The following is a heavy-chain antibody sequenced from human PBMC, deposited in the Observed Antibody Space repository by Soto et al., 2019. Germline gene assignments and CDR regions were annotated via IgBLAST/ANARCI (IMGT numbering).Heavy chain of an antibody. CDR3: ARVAVDDSRDY. Sequence: SEALSLTCAVYGGSFSGYYWSWIRQPPGKGLEWIGEINHSGSTNYNPSLKSRVTISVDTSKNQFSLKLSSVTAADTAVYYCARVAVDDSRDYWGQGTLVTVSS. J-gene: IGHJ4*02. CDR2: INHSGST. D-gene: IGHD3-22*01. V-gene: IGHV4-34*01. CDR1: GGSFSGYY.